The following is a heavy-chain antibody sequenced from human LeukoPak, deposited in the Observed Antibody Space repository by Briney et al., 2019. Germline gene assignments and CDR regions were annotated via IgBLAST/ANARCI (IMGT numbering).Heavy chain of an antibody. CDR2: IYHSGTT. CDR3: ARDRGTWNDDGFDY. D-gene: IGHD1-1*01. V-gene: IGHV4-4*02. Sequence: SETLSLTCAVSGGSISSSNWWSWVRQPPGKGLEWIGDIYHSGTTNYNPTLKSRVTMSVDTSKNQFSLKLSSVTAADTAVYYCARDRGTWNDDGFDYWGQGTLVTVSS. CDR1: GGSISSSNW. J-gene: IGHJ4*02.